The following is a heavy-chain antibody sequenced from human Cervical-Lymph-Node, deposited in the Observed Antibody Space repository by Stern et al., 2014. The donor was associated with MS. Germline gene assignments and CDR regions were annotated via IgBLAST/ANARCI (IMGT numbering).Heavy chain of an antibody. CDR1: GGNFSRYA. CDR2: IIPIFGTA. V-gene: IGHV1-69*01. J-gene: IGHJ4*02. CDR3: ARSDRSGYPFDY. Sequence: VHLVQSGAEVKQPGSTGKVSCQASGGNFSRYAISWVRQAHGQGLEWMGGIIPIFGTANYAQKFQGRVTITADESTSTAYMELSSLRSEDTAVYYCARSDRSGYPFDYWGQGTLVTVSS. D-gene: IGHD3-22*01.